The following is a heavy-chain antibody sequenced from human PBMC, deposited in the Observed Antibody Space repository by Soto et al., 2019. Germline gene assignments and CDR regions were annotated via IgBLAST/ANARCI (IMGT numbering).Heavy chain of an antibody. CDR2: ISSSSSYI. J-gene: IGHJ6*02. Sequence: GGSLRLSCAASGFTFSSYSMNWVRQAPGKGLEWVSSISSSSSYIYYADSVKGRFTISRDNAKNSLYLQMNSLRAEDTAVYYCARTGDYDFYYYYGTDVWGQGATVTVSS. CDR1: GFTFSSYS. D-gene: IGHD4-17*01. CDR3: ARTGDYDFYYYYGTDV. V-gene: IGHV3-21*01.